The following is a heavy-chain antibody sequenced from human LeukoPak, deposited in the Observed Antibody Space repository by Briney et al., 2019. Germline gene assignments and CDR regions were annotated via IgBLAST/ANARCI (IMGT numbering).Heavy chain of an antibody. J-gene: IGHJ4*02. CDR2: ISSSGSTI. CDR3: ARDGSRFLEWPRL. Sequence: GGSPRLSCAASGFTFSDYYMSWIRQAPGKGLEWVSYISSSGSTIYYADSVKGRFTISRDNAKNSLYLQMNSLRAEDTAVYYCARDGSRFLEWPRLWGQGTLVTVSS. V-gene: IGHV3-11*04. D-gene: IGHD3-3*01. CDR1: GFTFSDYY.